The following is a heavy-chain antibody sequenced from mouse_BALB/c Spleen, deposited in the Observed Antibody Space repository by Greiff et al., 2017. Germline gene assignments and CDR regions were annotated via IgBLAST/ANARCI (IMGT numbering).Heavy chain of an antibody. J-gene: IGHJ4*01. CDR1: GFTFSSYA. Sequence: EVKLVESGGGLVKPGGSLKLSCAASGFTFSSYAMSWVRQTPEKRLEWVATISSGGSYTYYPDSVKGRFTISRDNAKNTLYLQMSSLRSEDTAMYYCAGPSYAMDYWGQGTSVTVSS. CDR2: ISSGGSYT. V-gene: IGHV5-9-3*01. CDR3: AGPSYAMDY.